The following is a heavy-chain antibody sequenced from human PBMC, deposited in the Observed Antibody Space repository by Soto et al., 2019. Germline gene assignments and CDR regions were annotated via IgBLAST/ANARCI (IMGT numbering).Heavy chain of an antibody. J-gene: IGHJ6*02. Sequence: GGYPRLSCDASGFTFDDYAMHWVRQAPGKGLEWVSGISWKSSSIGYADSVKGRFTISRDNAKNSLYLQMNSLTTEDTALYYCAKSTGVTANGRDVWGQGTTVTVSS. D-gene: IGHD6-25*01. CDR1: GFTFDDYA. V-gene: IGHV3-9*01. CDR3: AKSTGVTANGRDV. CDR2: ISWKSSSI.